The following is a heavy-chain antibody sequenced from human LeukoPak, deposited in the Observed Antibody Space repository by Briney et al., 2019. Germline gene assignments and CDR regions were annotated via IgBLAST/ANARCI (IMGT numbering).Heavy chain of an antibody. V-gene: IGHV3-21*01. CDR3: ARRIQGMAPYYFDY. CDR2: ISSSSGYI. CDR1: GFTFSSYS. D-gene: IGHD5-24*01. J-gene: IGHJ4*02. Sequence: PGGSLRLSCAASGFTFSSYSMNWVRQAPGKGLEWVSSISSSSGYIYYADSVKGRFTISRDNAKNTLYLQMNSLRAEDTAVYYCARRIQGMAPYYFDYWGQGTLVTVSS.